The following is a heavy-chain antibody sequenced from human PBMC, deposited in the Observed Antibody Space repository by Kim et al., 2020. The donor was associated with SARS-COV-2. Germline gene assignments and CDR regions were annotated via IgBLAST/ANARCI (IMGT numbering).Heavy chain of an antibody. V-gene: IGHV3-30-3*02. Sequence: NKYYADSVKGRFTISRDNSKNTLYLQMNSLRAEDTAVYYCAKRYESGFDYWGQGTLVTVSS. J-gene: IGHJ4*02. CDR3: AKRYESGFDY. CDR2: NK. D-gene: IGHD1-1*01.